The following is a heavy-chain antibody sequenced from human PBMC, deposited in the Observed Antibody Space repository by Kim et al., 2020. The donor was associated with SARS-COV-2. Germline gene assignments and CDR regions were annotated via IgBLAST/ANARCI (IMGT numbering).Heavy chain of an antibody. V-gene: IGHV1-18*01. J-gene: IGHJ6*02. CDR1: GYTFTSYG. Sequence: ASVKVSCKASGYTFTSYGISWVRQAPGQGLEWMGWISAYNGNTNYAQKLQGRVTMTTDTSTSTAYMELRSLRSDDTAVYYCARVLPAAIWFYYYYGMDVWGQGTTVTVSS. CDR2: ISAYNGNT. D-gene: IGHD2-2*01. CDR3: ARVLPAAIWFYYYYGMDV.